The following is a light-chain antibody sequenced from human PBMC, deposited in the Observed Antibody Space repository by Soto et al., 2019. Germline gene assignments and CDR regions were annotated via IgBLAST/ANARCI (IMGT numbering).Light chain of an antibody. CDR2: DAS. CDR3: HHYSGPWT. V-gene: IGKV1-5*01. Sequence: DIQMTQSPSTVSASVGDRVTITCRASQNIYYWLAWYQQKSGKAPKLLMYDASYLEAGVPSRCRGSGSGTEITLTIRGLQPDHFATYFCHHYSGPWTFGQGNKVDIK. J-gene: IGKJ1*01. CDR1: QNIYYW.